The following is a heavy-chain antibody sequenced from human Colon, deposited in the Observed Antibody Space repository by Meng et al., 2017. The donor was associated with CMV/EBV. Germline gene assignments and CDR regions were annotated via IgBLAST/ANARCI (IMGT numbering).Heavy chain of an antibody. CDR2: IYSGGST. Sequence: GESLKISCAASGISVGSTYMTWVRQAPWKGLEWVSIIYSGGSTAYADSVKGRFTISRDTSKNTVYLQMSSLSAEDTGVYYCVRDTAGAGMDIWGQGTTVTVSS. CDR3: VRDTAGAGMDI. J-gene: IGHJ6*02. D-gene: IGHD5-18*01. CDR1: GISVGSTY. V-gene: IGHV3-53*01.